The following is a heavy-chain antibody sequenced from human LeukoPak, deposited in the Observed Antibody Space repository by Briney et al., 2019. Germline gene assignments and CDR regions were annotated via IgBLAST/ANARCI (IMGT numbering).Heavy chain of an antibody. CDR1: GFTFRSYE. D-gene: IGHD6-19*01. J-gene: IGHJ4*02. CDR2: ISGSGSTI. Sequence: GGSLRPSCAASGFTFRSYEMTWVRQAPGKGLEWVSYISGSGSTIYYTDSVKGRFTISRDNAKNSLYLQMNSLRAEDTAVYYCARSQYSSGHFDYWGQGTLVTVSS. CDR3: ARSQYSSGHFDY. V-gene: IGHV3-48*03.